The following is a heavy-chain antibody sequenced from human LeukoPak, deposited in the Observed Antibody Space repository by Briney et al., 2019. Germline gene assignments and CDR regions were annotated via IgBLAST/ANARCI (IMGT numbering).Heavy chain of an antibody. V-gene: IGHV3-30*02. CDR2: IRSDGNYK. Sequence: GGSLRLSCAASGFTFSSYGMHWVRQAPGKGLEWVAFIRSDGNYKYYADSVKGRFTISRDNSKNTLYVQMNSLRAEDTAIYYCATYRQVLLPFESWGQGTLVTVSS. CDR1: GFTFSSYG. J-gene: IGHJ4*02. D-gene: IGHD2-8*02. CDR3: ATYRQVLLPFES.